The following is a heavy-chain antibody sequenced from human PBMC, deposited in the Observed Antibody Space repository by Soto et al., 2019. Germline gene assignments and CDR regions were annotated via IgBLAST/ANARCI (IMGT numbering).Heavy chain of an antibody. CDR3: ARENYSQLVPFDY. Sequence: QVQLQESGPGLVKPSQTLSLTCTVSGGSLSSGDYYWSWIRQPPGKGLEWIGYIYYSGSTYYNPSLKSRFTISVDTSKNQFSLKLSSVTAADTAVYYCARENYSQLVPFDYWGQGTLFTVSS. D-gene: IGHD6-6*01. CDR2: IYYSGST. V-gene: IGHV4-30-4*01. CDR1: GGSLSSGDYY. J-gene: IGHJ4*02.